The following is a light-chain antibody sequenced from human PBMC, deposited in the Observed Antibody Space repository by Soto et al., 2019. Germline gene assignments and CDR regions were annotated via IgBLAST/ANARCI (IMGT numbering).Light chain of an antibody. Sequence: EIVMTQSPATLSVSPGERATLSCRASQSVTSNLAWYQQVPGQAPRLLIYDASTRVTDIPARLSGSGSGTEFTLTISSLQSEDFAIYYCQQYNDWPPTFGQGTKVDI. J-gene: IGKJ1*01. CDR2: DAS. CDR1: QSVTSN. V-gene: IGKV3-15*01. CDR3: QQYNDWPPT.